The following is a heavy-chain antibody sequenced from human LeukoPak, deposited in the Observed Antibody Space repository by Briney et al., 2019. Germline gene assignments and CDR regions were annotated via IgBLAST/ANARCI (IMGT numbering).Heavy chain of an antibody. CDR1: GFTFSSYS. CDR2: ISSSSSYI. J-gene: IGHJ4*02. D-gene: IGHD3-22*01. V-gene: IGHV3-21*01. CDR3: ARDEPGSSGYYALSDY. Sequence: GGSLRLSCAASGFTFSSYSMNWVRQAPGKGLEWVSSISSSSSYIYYADSVKGRFTISRDNAKNSLYLQMNSLRAEDTAVYYCARDEPGSSGYYALSDYWGQGTLVTVSS.